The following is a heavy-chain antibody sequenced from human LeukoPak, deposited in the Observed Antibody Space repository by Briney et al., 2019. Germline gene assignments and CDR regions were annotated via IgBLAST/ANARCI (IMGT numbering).Heavy chain of an antibody. V-gene: IGHV3-11*01. CDR2: ISSSGSTI. J-gene: IGHJ4*02. D-gene: IGHD3-22*01. CDR1: GFTFSDYY. Sequence: GGSLRLSCAASGFTFSDYYMSWIRQAPGKGLEWVSYISSSGSTIYYADPVKGRFTISRDNAKNSLYLQMNSLRAEDTAVYYCARVIAEYYYDSSGYYWDYFDYWGQGTLVTVSS. CDR3: ARVIAEYYYDSSGYYWDYFDY.